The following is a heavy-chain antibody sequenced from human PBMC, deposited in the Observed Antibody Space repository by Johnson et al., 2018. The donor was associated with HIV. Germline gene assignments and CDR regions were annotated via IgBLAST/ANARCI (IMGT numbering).Heavy chain of an antibody. CDR1: GFTFSSYA. D-gene: IGHD5-24*01. CDR3: ASNVEGRDGYNFGDDAFDI. J-gene: IGHJ3*02. CDR2: ISYDGSNK. Sequence: QVQLVESGGGVVQPGRSLRLSCAASGFTFSSYAMHWVRQAPGKGLEWVAVISYDGSNKYYADSVKGRFTISRDNSKNTLYLQMNSMRAEDTAVFYCASNVEGRDGYNFGDDAFDIWGQGTMVTVSS. V-gene: IGHV3-30-3*01.